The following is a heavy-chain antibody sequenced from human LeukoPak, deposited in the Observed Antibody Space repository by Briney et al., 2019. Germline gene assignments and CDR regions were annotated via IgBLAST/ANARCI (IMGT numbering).Heavy chain of an antibody. CDR1: GFTFSSYS. CDR3: ARDRGSTSCLDY. V-gene: IGHV3-21*01. J-gene: IGHJ4*02. CDR2: ISSSSSYI. D-gene: IGHD2-2*01. Sequence: GGSLRLYCAASGFTFSSYSMNWVRQAPGQGLEWVSSISSSSSYIYYADSVKGRFTISRDNAKNSLYLQMNSLRAEDTAVYYCARDRGSTSCLDYWGQGTLVTVSS.